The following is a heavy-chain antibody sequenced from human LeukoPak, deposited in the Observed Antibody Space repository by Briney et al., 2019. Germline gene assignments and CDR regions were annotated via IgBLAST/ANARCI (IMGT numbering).Heavy chain of an antibody. CDR3: AKDIRYDSSGPDY. D-gene: IGHD3-22*01. V-gene: IGHV3-9*01. CDR1: GFTFDDYA. CDR2: ISWNSGSI. J-gene: IGHJ4*02. Sequence: PGRSLRLSCAASGFTFDDYAMHWVRQAPGKGLEWVSGISWNSGSIGCADSVKGRFTISRDNAKNSLYLQINSLRAEDTALYYCAKDIRYDSSGPDYWGQGTLDTVSS.